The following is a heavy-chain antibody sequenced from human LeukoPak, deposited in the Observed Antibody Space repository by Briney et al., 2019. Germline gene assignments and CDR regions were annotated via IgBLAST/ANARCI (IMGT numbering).Heavy chain of an antibody. Sequence: SVKVSCMASGYTFTDYYMHWVRQAPGQGLEWMGWITPNSGATNYAQKFRGRVSMTSDTSINTAYMELSSLRSDDTAIYYCARVSRFYYDSSGDFDYWGQGTLVTVSS. CDR1: GYTFTDYY. CDR3: ARVSRFYYDSSGDFDY. J-gene: IGHJ4*02. CDR2: ITPNSGAT. V-gene: IGHV1-2*02. D-gene: IGHD3-22*01.